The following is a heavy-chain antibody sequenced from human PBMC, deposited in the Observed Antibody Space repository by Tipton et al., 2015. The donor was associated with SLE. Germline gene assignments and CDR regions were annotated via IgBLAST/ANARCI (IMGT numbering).Heavy chain of an antibody. Sequence: TLSLTCTVSGASISSYSWSWIRQPPGKGLEWIGYIYYSGSTNYNPSLKSRVTISADTSKNQFSLMLSSVTAADTAVYYCAREGAEKVRTSYYYYMDVWGKGTTVTISS. CDR1: GASISSYS. V-gene: IGHV4-59*12. J-gene: IGHJ6*03. D-gene: IGHD3-10*01. CDR2: IYYSGST. CDR3: AREGAEKVRTSYYYYMDV.